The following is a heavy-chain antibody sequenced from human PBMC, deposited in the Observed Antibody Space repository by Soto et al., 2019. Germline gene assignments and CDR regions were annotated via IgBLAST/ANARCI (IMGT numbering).Heavy chain of an antibody. D-gene: IGHD2-2*01. V-gene: IGHV1-2*02. CDR3: ARVSRAVGGSTTYDF. CDR2: INPNSGDT. Sequence: QVQLVQSGAEVKKPGASVKVSCKASGYTFTAHYIHWVRQAPGQGFEWMGRINPNSGDTSYAQRLQGRVTMTRDTSINTVFMDLRSLRSDDTALYYCARVSRAVGGSTTYDFWAQGTLVTVSS. CDR1: GYTFTAHY. J-gene: IGHJ4*02.